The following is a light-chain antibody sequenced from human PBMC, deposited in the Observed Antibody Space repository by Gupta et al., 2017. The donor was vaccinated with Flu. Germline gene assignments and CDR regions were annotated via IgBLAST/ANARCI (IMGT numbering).Light chain of an antibody. J-gene: IGLJ1*01. CDR1: NLGDKY. CDR3: QAWDSTTGV. CDR2: KDT. Sequence: SYELTQPPSVSVSPGQTASITCSGDNLGDKYASWYQQKPGQSPVLAIYKDTKRPSGIPERFSGSNSGNTATLTISGTQAMDEADYYCQAWDSTTGVFGTGTKVTVL. V-gene: IGLV3-1*01.